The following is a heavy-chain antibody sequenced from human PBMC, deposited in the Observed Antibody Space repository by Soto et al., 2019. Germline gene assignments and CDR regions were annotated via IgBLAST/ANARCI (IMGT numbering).Heavy chain of an antibody. J-gene: IGHJ4*02. Sequence: QVQLQESGPGLVKPSQTLSLTSTVSGGSISSGGYYWSWIRQHPGKGLEWIGYIYYSGSTYYNPSRKMRVTISVDTSKNQFALKLSSVTAADTAVYYCEGIYSGSPGGTLRYWGQGTLVTVSS. CDR1: GGSISSGGYY. V-gene: IGHV4-31*03. D-gene: IGHD1-26*01. CDR3: EGIYSGSPGGTLRY. CDR2: IYYSGST.